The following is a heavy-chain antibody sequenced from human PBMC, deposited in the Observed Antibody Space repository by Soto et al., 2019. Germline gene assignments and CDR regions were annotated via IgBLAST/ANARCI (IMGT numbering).Heavy chain of an antibody. Sequence: EVQLVESGGGLVQPGGSLRLSCAASGFTFSDHYMDWVCQAPGKGLEWVGRIRNKANSYFTQYAASVKGRFTISRNDSTNSLYLEKNSQKTEDTAVYYCGRVRLGGTMSTVDYWGQGILVTVSS. J-gene: IGHJ4*02. D-gene: IGHD3-10*01. V-gene: IGHV3-72*01. CDR2: IRNKANSYFT. CDR1: GFTFSDHY. CDR3: GRVRLGGTMSTVDY.